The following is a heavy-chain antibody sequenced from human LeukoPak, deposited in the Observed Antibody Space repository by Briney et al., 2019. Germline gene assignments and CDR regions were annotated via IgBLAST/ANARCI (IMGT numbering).Heavy chain of an antibody. V-gene: IGHV3-23*01. CDR3: AKPYYSGHYYYYYMDV. D-gene: IGHD4-11*01. J-gene: IGHJ6*03. Sequence: TGGSLRLSCAASGFSFRRCAMNWVRQAPGKGLEWVSGLTDNGDSTYYADSVKGRFTISRDNSKNTLYLQMNSLRAEDTAVYYCAKPYYSGHYYYYYMDVWGKGTTVTVSS. CDR2: LTDNGDST. CDR1: GFSFRRCA.